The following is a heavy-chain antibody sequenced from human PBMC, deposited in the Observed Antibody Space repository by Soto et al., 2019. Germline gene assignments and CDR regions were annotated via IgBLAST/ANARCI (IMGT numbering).Heavy chain of an antibody. J-gene: IGHJ5*02. CDR3: ASGRDWFGP. CDR1: GGSITSGGSC. V-gene: IGHV4-30-2*06. CDR2: IYHSRFT. Sequence: QLQLQESGSGLVEPSQTLSLTCAVSGGSITSGGSCWTWIRQSPGRGLEWIGYIYHSRFTSYNPSLKSRVTISLDRSKNQFSLRLSSVSAADTAVYFCASGRDWFGPWGQGTLVTVSS.